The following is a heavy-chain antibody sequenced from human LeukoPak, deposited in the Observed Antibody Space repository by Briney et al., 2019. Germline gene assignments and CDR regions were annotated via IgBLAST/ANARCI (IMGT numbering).Heavy chain of an antibody. D-gene: IGHD2-15*01. V-gene: IGHV3-30-3*01. Sequence: GGSLRLSCAASGFTFSNWVRQAPGKGLEWVGLISYDGSNKYYADSVKGRFTISRDNSKNSLYLQMNSLRAEDTAVYYCARVTVVVAATRTFDYWGQGTLVTVSS. CDR2: ISYDGSNK. CDR3: ARVTVVVAATRTFDY. CDR1: GFTFS. J-gene: IGHJ4*02.